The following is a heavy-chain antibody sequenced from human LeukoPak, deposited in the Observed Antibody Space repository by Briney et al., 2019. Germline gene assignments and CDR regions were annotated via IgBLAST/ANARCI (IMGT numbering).Heavy chain of an antibody. Sequence: GGSLRLSCAASGFTFSSNWMHWVRQAPGKGLEWVSYISSSGSTIYYADSVKGRFTISRDNAKNSPYLQMNSLRAEDTAVYYCAELGITMIGGVWGKGTTVTISS. CDR3: AELGITMIGGV. D-gene: IGHD3-10*02. CDR1: GFTFSSNW. CDR2: ISSSGSTI. J-gene: IGHJ6*04. V-gene: IGHV3-48*04.